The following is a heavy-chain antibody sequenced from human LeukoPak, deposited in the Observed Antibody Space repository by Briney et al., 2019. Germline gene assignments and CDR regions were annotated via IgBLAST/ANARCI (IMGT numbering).Heavy chain of an antibody. CDR1: GFTFSTYA. V-gene: IGHV3-23*01. CDR2: ISGSGANT. Sequence: GGSLRLSCAASGFTFSTYAMSWVRQAPGKGLEWVSAISGSGANTYYPESFKGRFTISRDNSKNTLYLQMNSLRAEDTALYYCAKEVHYYDSGSSFDYWGQGTLVTVSS. J-gene: IGHJ4*02. D-gene: IGHD3-10*01. CDR3: AKEVHYYDSGSSFDY.